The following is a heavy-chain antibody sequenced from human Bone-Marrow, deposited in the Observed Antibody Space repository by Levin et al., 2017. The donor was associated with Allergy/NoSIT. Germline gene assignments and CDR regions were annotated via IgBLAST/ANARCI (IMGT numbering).Heavy chain of an antibody. Sequence: PGGSLRLSCAASGFTFSRYGLHWVRQAAGKGLEWVAVISFDGSHKYYADFVEGRFTISRDNSKSTMYLQMNSLRPDDTAVYYCAKTVTPITYYYGMDVWGQGTTVTVSS. D-gene: IGHD2-21*02. CDR1: GFTFSRYG. CDR2: ISFDGSHK. J-gene: IGHJ6*02. CDR3: AKTVTPITYYYGMDV. V-gene: IGHV3-30*18.